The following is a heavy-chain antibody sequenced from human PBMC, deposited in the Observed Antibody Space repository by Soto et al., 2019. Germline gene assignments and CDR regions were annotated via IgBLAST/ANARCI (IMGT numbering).Heavy chain of an antibody. D-gene: IGHD3-10*01. V-gene: IGHV3-21*01. J-gene: IGHJ4*02. Sequence: EVQLVESGGGLVKPGGSLRLSCAASGFTFSSYSMNWVRQAPGKGLEWVSSISSSSSYIYYADSVKGRFPISRDNAKNSLYLQMNSLRAEDTAVYYCARGSGSYSDYWGQGTLVTVSS. CDR2: ISSSSSYI. CDR1: GFTFSSYS. CDR3: ARGSGSYSDY.